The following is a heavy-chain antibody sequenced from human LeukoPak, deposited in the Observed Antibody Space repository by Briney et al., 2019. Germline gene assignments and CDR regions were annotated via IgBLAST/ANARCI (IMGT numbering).Heavy chain of an antibody. J-gene: IGHJ4*02. CDR3: AKAFREDGDIHLFDY. CDR2: ISHHVNVK. D-gene: IGHD4-17*01. Sequence: PGGSLRLSCAASGFDFQNHVIHWVRQVPGKGLEWVAVISHHVNVKFYADSVKGRFAISRDNSKNTLYLQMNSLRAEDTAVYYCAKAFREDGDIHLFDYWGQGTLVAVSS. V-gene: IGHV3-30*09. CDR1: GFDFQNHV.